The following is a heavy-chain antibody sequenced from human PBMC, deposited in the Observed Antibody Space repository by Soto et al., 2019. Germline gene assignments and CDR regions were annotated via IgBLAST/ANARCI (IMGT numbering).Heavy chain of an antibody. D-gene: IGHD6-19*01. CDR3: AXXPGYSSGWYDYYYYMDV. CDR2: INPSGGST. V-gene: IGHV1-46*03. Sequence: GASVKVSCKASGYTFTSYYMHWVRQAPGQGLEWMGIINPSGGSTSYAQKFQGRATMTRDTSTSTVYMELSSLRSEDTAVYYCAXXPGYSSGWYDYYYYMDVXGXATTV. J-gene: IGHJ6*03. CDR1: GYTFTSYY.